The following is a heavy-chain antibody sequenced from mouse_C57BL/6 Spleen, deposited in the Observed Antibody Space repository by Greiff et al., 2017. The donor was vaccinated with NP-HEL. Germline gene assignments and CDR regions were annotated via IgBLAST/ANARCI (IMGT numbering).Heavy chain of an antibody. Sequence: QVQLQQPGAELVRPGSSVKLSCKASGYTFTSYWMDWVKQRPGQGLEWIGNIYPSDSETHYNQKFKDKATLTVDKSSSTAYMQLSSLTSEDSAVYYCAREGDDGYYCFAYWGQGTLVTVSA. J-gene: IGHJ3*01. CDR3: AREGDDGYYCFAY. D-gene: IGHD2-3*01. V-gene: IGHV1-61*01. CDR1: GYTFTSYW. CDR2: IYPSDSET.